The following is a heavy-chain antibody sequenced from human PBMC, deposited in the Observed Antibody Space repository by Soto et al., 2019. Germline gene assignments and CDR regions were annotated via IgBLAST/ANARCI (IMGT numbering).Heavy chain of an antibody. CDR1: GGSIGSGGYY. Sequence: SETLSLTCTVSGGSIGSGGYYWSWIRQHPGKGLEWIGYIYFSGSTYYNPSLKSRVTISIDTSKNQFSLRLSSLRSEDTAVYYCARATYDSSGYYALDWFDPWGQGTLVTVSS. CDR2: IYFSGST. D-gene: IGHD3-22*01. CDR3: ARATYDSSGYYALDWFDP. J-gene: IGHJ5*02. V-gene: IGHV4-31*03.